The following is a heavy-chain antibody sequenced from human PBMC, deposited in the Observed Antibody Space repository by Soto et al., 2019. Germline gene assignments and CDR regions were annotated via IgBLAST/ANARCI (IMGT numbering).Heavy chain of an antibody. J-gene: IGHJ4*02. CDR3: ARGKVGATGYFDY. Sequence: QVQLVESGGGLVKPGESLRVSCLAPGLTFSDSYMNWIRQAPGKGLEWVSYISSSGDSIYYAESVKGRFTTSRDNGKNSMYLEMNSLRAEDTAVYYCARGKVGATGYFDYWGQGTLVTVSS. CDR1: GLTFSDSY. CDR2: ISSSGDSI. D-gene: IGHD1-26*01. V-gene: IGHV3-11*01.